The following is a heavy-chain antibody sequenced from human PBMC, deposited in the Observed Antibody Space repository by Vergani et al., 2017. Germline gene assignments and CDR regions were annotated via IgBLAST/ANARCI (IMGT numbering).Heavy chain of an antibody. CDR1: GGTFSSYT. J-gene: IGHJ4*02. D-gene: IGHD5-18*01. Sequence: QVQLVQSGAEVKKPGSSVKVSCKASGGTFSSYTISWVRQAPGQGLEWMGRIIPILGIANYAQKFQGRVTSTADKSTSTAYMELSSLRSEDTAVYYCARNGGGTATSLDYWGQGTLVTVSS. CDR3: ARNGGGTATSLDY. CDR2: IIPILGIA. V-gene: IGHV1-69*02.